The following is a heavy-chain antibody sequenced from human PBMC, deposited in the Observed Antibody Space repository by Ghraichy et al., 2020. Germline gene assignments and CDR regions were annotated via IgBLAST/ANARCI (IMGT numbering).Heavy chain of an antibody. CDR3: ARSPVGQWELRS. J-gene: IGHJ4*02. D-gene: IGHD1-26*01. Sequence: GGSLRLSCAASGFTFSSYGMHWVRQAPGKGLEWVAVIWYDGSNKYYADSVKGRFTISRDNSKNTLYLQMNSLRAEDTAVYYCARSPVGQWELRSWGQGTLVTVSS. CDR2: IWYDGSNK. V-gene: IGHV3-33*01. CDR1: GFTFSSYG.